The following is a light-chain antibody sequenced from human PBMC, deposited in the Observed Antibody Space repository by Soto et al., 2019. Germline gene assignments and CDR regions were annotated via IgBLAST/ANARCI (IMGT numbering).Light chain of an antibody. CDR2: GAS. CDR3: QQYGSSPIT. J-gene: IGKJ5*01. V-gene: IGKV3-20*01. Sequence: EIGLTQSPGTLSLCPGERATLSCRASQSVSSSYLAWYQQKPGQAPRLLIYGASSRATGIPDRFSGSGSGTDFTLTIGRLEPEDFAAYYYQQYGSSPITFGQGTRLEI. CDR1: QSVSSSY.